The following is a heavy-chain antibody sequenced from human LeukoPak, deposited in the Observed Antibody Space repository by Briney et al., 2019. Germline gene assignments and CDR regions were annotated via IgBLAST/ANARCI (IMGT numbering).Heavy chain of an antibody. J-gene: IGHJ5*02. V-gene: IGHV4-34*01. CDR3: ARVGDSGGFDP. CDR1: GGSFSGYY. Sequence: SETLSLTCAVYGGSFSGYYWSWIRQPPGKGLEWIGEINHSGSTNYNPSLKSRVTISVDTSKNQFPLELSSVTAAHTAVYYCARVGDSGGFDPWGQGTLVTVSS. CDR2: INHSGST. D-gene: IGHD2-21*01.